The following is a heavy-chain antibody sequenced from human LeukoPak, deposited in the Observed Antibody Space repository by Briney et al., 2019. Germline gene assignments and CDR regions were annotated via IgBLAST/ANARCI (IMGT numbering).Heavy chain of an antibody. CDR3: ASGGYSSGWYDHTLWNY. CDR1: GFTFISYA. D-gene: IGHD6-19*01. Sequence: PGGSLRLSCAASGFTFISYAMHWVRQAPGKGLEWVANIKQDGSEKYYVDSVKGRFTISRDNAKNSLYLQMNSLRAEDTAVYYCASGGYSSGWYDHTLWNYWGQGTLVTVSS. V-gene: IGHV3-7*01. CDR2: IKQDGSEK. J-gene: IGHJ4*02.